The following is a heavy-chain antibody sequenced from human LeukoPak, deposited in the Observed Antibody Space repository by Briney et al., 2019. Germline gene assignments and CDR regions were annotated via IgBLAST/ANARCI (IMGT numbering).Heavy chain of an antibody. D-gene: IGHD2/OR15-2a*01. CDR3: AGHHPRNTVDF. CDR1: GGSISSYY. Sequence: ASETLSLTCTVSGGSISSYYWSWIRQPPGKGLEWIAYISDIGSINYNPSLKSRVTISLDTSKNQFSLKLSSVTAADTAVYYCAGHHPRNTVDFWGQGTLVTVST. V-gene: IGHV4-59*08. J-gene: IGHJ4*02. CDR2: ISDIGSI.